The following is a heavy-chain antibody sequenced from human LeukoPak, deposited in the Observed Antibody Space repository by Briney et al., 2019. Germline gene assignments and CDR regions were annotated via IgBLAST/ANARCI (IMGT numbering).Heavy chain of an antibody. J-gene: IGHJ3*02. Sequence: SGALSLTCTVSGGSISSGGDYWSWLRRHPGRGLEWIGYISYSGTTYYSPSLQSRITISLDTSKSQFSLELSSVTAADTAVYYCARAAWRGSNSRDAFDIWGLGTVVTVSS. CDR1: GGSISSGGDY. CDR2: ISYSGTT. D-gene: IGHD4-23*01. V-gene: IGHV4-31*03. CDR3: ARAAWRGSNSRDAFDI.